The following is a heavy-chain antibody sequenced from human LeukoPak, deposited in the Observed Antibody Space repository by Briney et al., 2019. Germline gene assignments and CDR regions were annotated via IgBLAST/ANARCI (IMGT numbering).Heavy chain of an antibody. CDR3: ARVRGGGHYFDY. D-gene: IGHD3-16*01. CDR2: ISAYNGNT. Sequence: ASVKVSCKASGYTFTSYGISWVRQAPGQGLEWMGWISAYNGNTNYAQKFQGRVTMTRDTSTSTVHMELSSLRSEDTAVYYCARVRGGGHYFDYWGQGALVTVPS. CDR1: GYTFTSYG. J-gene: IGHJ4*02. V-gene: IGHV1-18*01.